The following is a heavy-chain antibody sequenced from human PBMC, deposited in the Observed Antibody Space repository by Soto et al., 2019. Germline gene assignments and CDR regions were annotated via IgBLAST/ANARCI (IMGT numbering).Heavy chain of an antibody. CDR1: GGSVSSGDYY. J-gene: IGHJ5*02. CDR2: VYYGGNT. Sequence: SETLSLTCTVSGGSVSSGDYYWTWIRQPPGKGLEWIGYVYYGGNTNYNPSLKSRVRISVETAKNQYSLKLTSVTAADTAVYYCERVPVDTYIIYWFDPWGQGILVTVSS. V-gene: IGHV4-61*08. D-gene: IGHD5-18*01. CDR3: ERVPVDTYIIYWFDP.